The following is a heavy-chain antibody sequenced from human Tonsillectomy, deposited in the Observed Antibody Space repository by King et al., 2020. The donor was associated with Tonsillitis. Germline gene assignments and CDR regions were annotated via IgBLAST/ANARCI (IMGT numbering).Heavy chain of an antibody. V-gene: IGHV3-21*01. Sequence: VQLVESGGGLVKPGGSLRLSCAASGFTFSSYSMNWVRQAPGKGLEWVSSISSSSSYIYYADSVKGRFTISRDNAKNSLYLQKNSLRAEDTAVYYCARARCSGGSCYGRTGHFDYWGQGTLVTVSS. CDR3: ARARCSGGSCYGRTGHFDY. CDR1: GFTFSSYS. D-gene: IGHD2-15*01. J-gene: IGHJ4*02. CDR2: ISSSSSYI.